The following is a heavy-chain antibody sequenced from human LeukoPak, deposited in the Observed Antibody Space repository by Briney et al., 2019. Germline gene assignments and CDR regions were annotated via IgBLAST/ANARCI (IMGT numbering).Heavy chain of an antibody. D-gene: IGHD2-2*03. Sequence: GESLKISCEGSGYTFTNYWIGWVRQMSGKGLEWMGVIYPGDSDTRYSPSFQGQVTISADKSISTAYLQWSSLKASDTAMYYCARLPGYCSSPSCPNDAFDIWGQGTMVTVSS. CDR1: GYTFTNYW. J-gene: IGHJ3*02. V-gene: IGHV5-51*01. CDR3: ARLPGYCSSPSCPNDAFDI. CDR2: IYPGDSDT.